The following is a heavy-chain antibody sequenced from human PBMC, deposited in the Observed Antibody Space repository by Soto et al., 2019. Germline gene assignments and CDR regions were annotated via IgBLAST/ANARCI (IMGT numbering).Heavy chain of an antibody. CDR3: ARGRGTMIVVVITDY. J-gene: IGHJ4*02. CDR2: ISYDGSNK. V-gene: IGHV3-30*03. Sequence: LRLSCAASGFTFSSYGMHWVRQAPGKGLEWVAVISYDGSNKYYADSVKGRFTISRDNSKNTLYLQMNSLRAEDTAVYYCARGRGTMIVVVITDYWGQGTLVTVSS. D-gene: IGHD3-22*01. CDR1: GFTFSSYG.